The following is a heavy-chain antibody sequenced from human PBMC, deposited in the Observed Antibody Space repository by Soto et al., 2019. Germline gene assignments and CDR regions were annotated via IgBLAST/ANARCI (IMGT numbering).Heavy chain of an antibody. CDR3: AKSGDSSGYSAFDI. Sequence: QVQLVESGGGVVQPGRSLRLSCAASIFTFSNYGMHWVRQAPGKGLEWVAAISYDGSSEYYVESVKGRFTISRDNSKNTLYLQMSSLRAGDTAVYSCAKSGDSSGYSAFDIWGQGTMVTVSS. V-gene: IGHV3-30*18. CDR1: IFTFSNYG. J-gene: IGHJ3*02. CDR2: ISYDGSSE. D-gene: IGHD3-22*01.